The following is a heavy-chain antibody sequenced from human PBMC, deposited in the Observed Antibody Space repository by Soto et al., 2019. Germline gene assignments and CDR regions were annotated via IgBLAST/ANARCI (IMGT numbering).Heavy chain of an antibody. Sequence: QVQLVESGGGVVQPGRSLRLSCAASGFTFSSYGMHWVRQAPGKGLEWVAVMSWDGSDEFYEETVKGRFTVSRDNSRNTLYLQMNSLGPEDTAVYYCAKEGCSGGICYGFDYWGQGTLVTVSS. CDR2: MSWDGSDE. CDR1: GFTFSSYG. J-gene: IGHJ4*02. CDR3: AKEGCSGGICYGFDY. D-gene: IGHD2-15*01. V-gene: IGHV3-30*18.